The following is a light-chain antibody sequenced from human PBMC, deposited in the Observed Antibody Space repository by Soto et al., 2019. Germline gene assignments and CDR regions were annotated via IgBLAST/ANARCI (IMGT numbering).Light chain of an antibody. V-gene: IGKV1-39*01. CDR1: QDIGIY. CDR2: AAS. CDR3: QQSYTTPT. Sequence: IQLTQSPSSLSASVGDRVTITCRASQDIGIYLAWYQQKPGKAPNLLIYAASSLQRGVPSRFSGSGSGTDFTLTIISLQPEDFATYYCQQSYTTPTFGQGTKV. J-gene: IGKJ1*01.